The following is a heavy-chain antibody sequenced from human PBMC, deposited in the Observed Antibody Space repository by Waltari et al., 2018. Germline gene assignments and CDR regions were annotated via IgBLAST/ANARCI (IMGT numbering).Heavy chain of an antibody. CDR1: GGSTSIGVYY. J-gene: IGHJ4*02. D-gene: IGHD1-26*01. CDR2: IYYSGST. V-gene: IGHV4-31*03. Sequence: QVQLQESGPGLVKPSPTLSLTCTVSGGSTSIGVYYWSWIRQHPGKGLEWIGYIYYSGSTYYNPSLKSRVTISVDTSKNQFSLKLSSVTAADTAVYYCARGEGAIQKDWGQGTLVTVSS. CDR3: ARGEGAIQKD.